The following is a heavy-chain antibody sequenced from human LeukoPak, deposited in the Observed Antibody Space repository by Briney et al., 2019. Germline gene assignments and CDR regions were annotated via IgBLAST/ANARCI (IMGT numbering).Heavy chain of an antibody. CDR1: GGSIISGGYY. CDR2: IYYSGST. V-gene: IGHV4-31*03. D-gene: IGHD4-17*01. J-gene: IGHJ4*02. CDR3: AGHAGDYGFDY. Sequence: SQTLSLTCTVSGGSIISGGYYWSWIRQHPGKGLEWIGYIYYSGSTYYNPSLKSRVTISVDTSKNQFSLKLSSVTAADTAVYYCAGHAGDYGFDYWGQGTLVTVSS.